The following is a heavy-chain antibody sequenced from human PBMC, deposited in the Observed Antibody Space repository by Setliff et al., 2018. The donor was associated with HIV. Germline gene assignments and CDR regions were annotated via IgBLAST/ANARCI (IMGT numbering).Heavy chain of an antibody. CDR2: INHSGTT. V-gene: IGHV4-34*01. D-gene: IGHD6-13*01. CDR1: GGPLSGYQ. J-gene: IGHJ6*03. CDR3: ARGRDASTWYLSHFYSYYYLDV. Sequence: SETLSLTCAVYGGPLSGYQWTWIRQSPGKGLEWIGDINHSGTTNYNLSLKSRTTLSLDTSKNQLSLKLTSVVAADTGLYFCARGRDASTWYLSHFYSYYYLDVWGNGTTVTVSS.